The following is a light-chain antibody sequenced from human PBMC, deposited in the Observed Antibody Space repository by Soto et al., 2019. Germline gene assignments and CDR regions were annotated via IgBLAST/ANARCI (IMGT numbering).Light chain of an antibody. CDR1: QGISSW. V-gene: IGKV1-5*01. CDR2: DAS. Sequence: DIQMTQSPSTLSASVGDRVTITCRASQGISSWLAWYQQKPGKAPKLLTYDASSLESGVPSRFSGSGSGTEFTLTISSLQPDDFATYYCQQYNSYPWTFGQGTKVDIK. CDR3: QQYNSYPWT. J-gene: IGKJ1*01.